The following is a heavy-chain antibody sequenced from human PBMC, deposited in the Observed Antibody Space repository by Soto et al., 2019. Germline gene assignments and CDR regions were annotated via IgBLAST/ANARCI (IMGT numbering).Heavy chain of an antibody. J-gene: IGHJ6*02. CDR2: INHSGST. D-gene: IGHD6-6*01. CDR1: GGSFSGYY. V-gene: IGHV4-34*01. CDR3: ARGFLPAARPAYYYYYGMDV. Sequence: QVQLQQWGAGLLKPSETLSLTCAVYGGSFSGYYWSWIRQPPGKGLEWIGEINHSGSTNYNPSLKSRVPISVDKSKNQFPLKVSSWTAADKAVYYCARGFLPAARPAYYYYYGMDVWGQGTTVTVSS.